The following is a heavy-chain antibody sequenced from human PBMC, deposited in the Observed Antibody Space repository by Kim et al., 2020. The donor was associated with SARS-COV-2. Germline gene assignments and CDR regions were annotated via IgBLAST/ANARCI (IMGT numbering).Heavy chain of an antibody. CDR1: GFTFSIYA. D-gene: IGHD1-1*01. Sequence: GGSLRLSCAASGFTFSIYAIHWVRQAPGKGLECVGVVSDDGNNKHYADSVKGRFTISRDNSKNTAYLEMTSLRTEDTAVYYCARDGPSGPNDIDHWGQGTLVTVSS. CDR2: VSDDGNNK. CDR3: ARDGPSGPNDIDH. V-gene: IGHV3-30-3*01. J-gene: IGHJ4*02.